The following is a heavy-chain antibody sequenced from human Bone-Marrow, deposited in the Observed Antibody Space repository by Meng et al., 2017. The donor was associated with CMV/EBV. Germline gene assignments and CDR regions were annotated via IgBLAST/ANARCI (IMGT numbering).Heavy chain of an antibody. Sequence: ASVKVSCKASGYTFTSYGISWVRQAPGQGLEWMGWISAYSGNTNYAQKLQGRVTMTTDTSTSTAYMELSSLRADDTAVYYCTRDEYKDFWSGDPYYYYCMDVWGQGTTVTVSS. J-gene: IGHJ6*02. CDR2: ISAYSGNT. V-gene: IGHV1-18*01. CDR3: TRDEYKDFWSGDPYYYYCMDV. D-gene: IGHD3-3*01. CDR1: GYTFTSYG.